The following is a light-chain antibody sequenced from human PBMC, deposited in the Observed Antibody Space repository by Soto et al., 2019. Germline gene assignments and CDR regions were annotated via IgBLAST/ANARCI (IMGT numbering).Light chain of an antibody. Sequence: QSVLTQPASVSGSPGQSITISCTGTSSDVGGYNYVSWYQQPPGKAPKLMIYEVSNRPSGISDRFSGSKSGNTASLTISGLQAEEEADYYCTSYTSSRTHVFGTGTKVTVL. CDR3: TSYTSSRTHV. J-gene: IGLJ1*01. CDR2: EVS. CDR1: SSDVGGYNY. V-gene: IGLV2-14*01.